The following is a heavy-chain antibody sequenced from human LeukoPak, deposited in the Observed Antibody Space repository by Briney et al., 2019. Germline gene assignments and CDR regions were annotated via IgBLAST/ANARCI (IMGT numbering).Heavy chain of an antibody. D-gene: IGHD5-12*01. Sequence: TGGSLRLSCAASGFTFTDYYMSWVRQAPGKGLEWVAFIRYDGSNKYYADSVKGRFTISRDNSKNTLYLQMNSLRAEDTAVYYCGSGYNWFDPWGQGTLVTVSS. V-gene: IGHV3-30*02. CDR3: GSGYNWFDP. J-gene: IGHJ5*02. CDR2: IRYDGSNK. CDR1: GFTFTDYY.